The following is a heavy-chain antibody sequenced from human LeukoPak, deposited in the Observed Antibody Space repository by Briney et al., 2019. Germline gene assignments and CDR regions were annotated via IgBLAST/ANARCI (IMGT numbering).Heavy chain of an antibody. CDR2: IKQDGSEK. Sequence: GGSLRLSCAASGFTFSTYWMSWVRQAPGKGLEWVANIKQDGSEKYYVDSVKGRSTISRDNAKNSLFLQMSSLRAEDTAVYYCAELGITMIGGVWGKGTTVTISS. J-gene: IGHJ6*04. CDR3: AELGITMIGGV. D-gene: IGHD3-10*02. V-gene: IGHV3-7*01. CDR1: GFTFSTYW.